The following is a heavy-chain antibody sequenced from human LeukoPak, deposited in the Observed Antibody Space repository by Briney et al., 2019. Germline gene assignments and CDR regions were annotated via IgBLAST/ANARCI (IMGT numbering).Heavy chain of an antibody. CDR3: AKGYSGYDWYYFDY. CDR1: GFTFSSYG. J-gene: IGHJ4*02. Sequence: PGGSLRLSCAASGFTFSSYGMHWVRQAPGKGLEWVAVISYDGSNKYYADSVKGRFTISRDNSKNTLYLQMNSLRAEDTAVYYCAKGYSGYDWYYFDYWGQGTLVTVSS. D-gene: IGHD5-12*01. V-gene: IGHV3-30*18. CDR2: ISYDGSNK.